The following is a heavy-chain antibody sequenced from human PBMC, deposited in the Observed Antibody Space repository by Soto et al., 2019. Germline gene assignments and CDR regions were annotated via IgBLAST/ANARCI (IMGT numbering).Heavy chain of an antibody. CDR2: IYAGGTT. D-gene: IGHD2-8*01. V-gene: IGHV3-66*01. Sequence: EVQLVESGGGLVQPGGSLRLSCAASGFTVRSNFMNWVRLAPGKGLEWVVTIYAGGTTYYDDSVKGRFTISRDTSKNTLLPHMDSLRVEDTAMYHCARGPDIVIRDWGQGTLVTVSS. CDR1: GFTVRSNF. J-gene: IGHJ4*02. CDR3: ARGPDIVIRD.